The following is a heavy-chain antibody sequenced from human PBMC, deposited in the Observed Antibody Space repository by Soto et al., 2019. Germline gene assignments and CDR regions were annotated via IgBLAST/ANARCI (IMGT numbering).Heavy chain of an antibody. D-gene: IGHD6-13*01. V-gene: IGHV1-18*04. J-gene: IGHJ5*02. CDR2: ISAYNGNT. CDR3: ARLRGSSSWYAENWFDP. Sequence: QVQLVQSGAEVKKPGASVKVSCKASGYTFTSYGISWVRQAPGQGLEWMGWISAYNGNTNYAQKLQGRVTMTPDTSTSTAYMELRSLRSYDTAVYYCARLRGSSSWYAENWFDPWGQGTLVTVSS. CDR1: GYTFTSYG.